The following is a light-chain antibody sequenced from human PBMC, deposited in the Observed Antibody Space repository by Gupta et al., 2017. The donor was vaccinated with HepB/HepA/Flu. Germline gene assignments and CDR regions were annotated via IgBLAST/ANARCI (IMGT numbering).Light chain of an antibody. CDR2: WAS. CDR1: QNVFYSTNKNTY. Sequence: DIVMSESPDSLAVSRDDRATINCKSSQNVFYSTNKNTYLAWYQQKPGQPPKVLIYWASTRDSGVPDRFSGSGSGTDFTLTISSLQAEDVGVYYCQQYFSTPLTFGGGTKVEIK. V-gene: IGKV4-1*01. CDR3: QQYFSTPLT. J-gene: IGKJ4*01.